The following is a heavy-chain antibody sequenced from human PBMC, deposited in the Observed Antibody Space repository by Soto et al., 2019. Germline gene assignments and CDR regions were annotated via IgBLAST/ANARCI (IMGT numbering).Heavy chain of an antibody. J-gene: IGHJ6*02. Sequence: QVQLVQSGAEVKKPGSSVKVSCKVSGGTFSNYAIDWVRLAPGHGLEWMGGIVPIFGTTYYTQKFQGRATIIADDSTTTAYLEMSRLRSEGTAIYYCARVEAVAGLYNYHGLDVWGQGTAVTVSS. CDR1: GGTFSNYA. V-gene: IGHV1-69*12. CDR3: ARVEAVAGLYNYHGLDV. CDR2: IVPIFGTT. D-gene: IGHD6-19*01.